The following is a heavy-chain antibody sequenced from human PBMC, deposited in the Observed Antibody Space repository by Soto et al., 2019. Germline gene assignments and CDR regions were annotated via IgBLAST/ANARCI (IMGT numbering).Heavy chain of an antibody. CDR3: ARDLNDSSGYYYYYGMDV. CDR1: GFTFSSYG. J-gene: IGHJ6*02. V-gene: IGHV3-33*01. D-gene: IGHD3-22*01. Sequence: GGSLRLSCAASGFTFSSYGMHWVRQAPGKGLEWVAVIWYDGSNKYYADSVKGRFTISRDNSKNTLHLQMNSLRAEDTAVYYCARDLNDSSGYYYYYGMDVWGQGTTVTVSS. CDR2: IWYDGSNK.